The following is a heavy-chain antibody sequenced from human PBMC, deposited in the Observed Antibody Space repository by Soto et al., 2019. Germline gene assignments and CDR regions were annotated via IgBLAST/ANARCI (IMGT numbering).Heavy chain of an antibody. V-gene: IGHV4-31*03. CDR3: ARSDPRLDYDILTGYYYYGMDV. J-gene: IGHJ6*02. CDR1: GGSISSGGYY. D-gene: IGHD3-9*01. Sequence: PAETLSLTCTVSGGSISSGGYYWSWIRQHPGKGLEWIGYIYYSGSTYYNPSLKSRVTISVDTSKNQFSLKLSSVTAADTAVYYCARSDPRLDYDILTGYYYYGMDVWGQGTTVTVSS. CDR2: IYYSGST.